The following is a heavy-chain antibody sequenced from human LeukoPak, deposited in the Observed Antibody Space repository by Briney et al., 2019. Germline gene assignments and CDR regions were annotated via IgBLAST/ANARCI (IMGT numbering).Heavy chain of an antibody. CDR1: GFTFDDYA. Sequence: PGGSLRLSCAASGFTFDDYAMHWVRQAPGKGLEWVSGISWNSGSIGYADSVKGRFTISRDNAKNSLYLQMNSLRAEDTALYYCAKDPGGSWYEYWFDPWGQGTLVTVSS. J-gene: IGHJ5*02. CDR3: AKDPGGSWYEYWFDP. CDR2: ISWNSGSI. V-gene: IGHV3-9*01. D-gene: IGHD6-13*01.